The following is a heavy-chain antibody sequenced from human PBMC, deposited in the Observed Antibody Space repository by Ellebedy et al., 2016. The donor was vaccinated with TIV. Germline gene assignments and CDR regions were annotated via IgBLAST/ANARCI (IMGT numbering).Heavy chain of an antibody. V-gene: IGHV4-39*07. CDR1: GGSISSSSYY. Sequence: MPSETLSLTCTVSGGSISSSSYYWGWIRQPPGKGLEWIGSIYYSGSTYYNPSLKSRVTISVDKSKNQFSLKLSSVTAADTAVYYCARVRGGCSSTSCYLDPWGQGTLVTVSS. CDR2: IYYSGST. D-gene: IGHD2-2*01. J-gene: IGHJ5*02. CDR3: ARVRGGCSSTSCYLDP.